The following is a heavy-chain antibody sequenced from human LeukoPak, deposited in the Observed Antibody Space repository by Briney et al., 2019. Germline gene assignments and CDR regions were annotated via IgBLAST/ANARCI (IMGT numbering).Heavy chain of an antibody. CDR3: AKEAPNTYYYDSSGYYYPNWFDP. V-gene: IGHV3-23*01. CDR1: GFTVSSNY. CDR2: ISGSGGST. J-gene: IGHJ5*02. Sequence: PGGSLRLSCAASGFTVSSNYMSWVRQAPGKGLEWVSAISGSGGSTYYADSVKGRFTISRDNSKNALYLQMNSLRAEDTAVYYCAKEAPNTYYYDSSGYYYPNWFDPWGQGTLVTVSS. D-gene: IGHD3-22*01.